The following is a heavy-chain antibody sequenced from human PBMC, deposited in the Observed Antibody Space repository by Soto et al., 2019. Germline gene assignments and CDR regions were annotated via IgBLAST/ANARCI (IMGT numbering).Heavy chain of an antibody. CDR3: AREPSSGYDNFDY. D-gene: IGHD3-22*01. CDR1: GFTFSSYG. J-gene: IGHJ4*02. V-gene: IGHV3-33*01. Sequence: PGGSLRLSCAASGFTFSSYGMHWVRQAPGKGLEWVAVIWYDGGNKYYADSVKGRFTISRDNSKNTLYLQMNSLRAEDTAVYYCAREPSSGYDNFDYWGQGTLVTVSS. CDR2: IWYDGGNK.